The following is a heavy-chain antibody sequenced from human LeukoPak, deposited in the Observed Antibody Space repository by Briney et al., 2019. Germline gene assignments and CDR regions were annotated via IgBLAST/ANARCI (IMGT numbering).Heavy chain of an antibody. CDR3: ARDYWWNYDY. CDR2: ISKDGSDK. J-gene: IGHJ4*02. Sequence: GRALRLSCAASGFTFSDYAMHWVRQAPGKGLEWVAVISKDGSDKYYPGSVRGRFTISRDNSKNTIYLQMDSLRAEDTAIYYCARDYWWNYDYWGQGTLVTVSS. CDR1: GFTFSDYA. D-gene: IGHD1-7*01. V-gene: IGHV3-30-3*01.